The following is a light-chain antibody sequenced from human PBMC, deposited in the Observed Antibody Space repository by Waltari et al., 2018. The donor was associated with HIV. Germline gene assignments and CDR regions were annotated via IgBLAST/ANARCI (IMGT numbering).Light chain of an antibody. CDR1: SSDVGGYNY. J-gene: IGLJ3*02. CDR2: EVS. CDR3: SSYTTSTLWV. V-gene: IGLV2-14*01. Sequence: QSALTQPASVSGSPGQPLTISCTGTSSDVGGYNYVSWYQQHPGKAPKLMIYEVSNRPSGVSIRFSGSKSGNTASLTISGLQAEDEADYYCSSYTTSTLWVFGGGTKLTVL.